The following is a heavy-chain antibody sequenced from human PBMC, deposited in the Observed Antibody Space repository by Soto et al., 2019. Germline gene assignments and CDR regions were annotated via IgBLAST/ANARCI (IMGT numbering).Heavy chain of an antibody. J-gene: IGHJ6*02. CDR3: ARYPPPTSDYGDYYYYGMDV. V-gene: IGHV3-30-3*01. CDR1: GFTFSSYA. Sequence: GGSLRLSCAASGFTFSSYAMHWVRQAPGKGLEWVAVISYDGSNKYYADSVKGRFTISRDNSKNTLYLQMNSLRAEDTAVYYCARYPPPTSDYGDYYYYGMDVWGQGTTVTVSS. D-gene: IGHD4-17*01. CDR2: ISYDGSNK.